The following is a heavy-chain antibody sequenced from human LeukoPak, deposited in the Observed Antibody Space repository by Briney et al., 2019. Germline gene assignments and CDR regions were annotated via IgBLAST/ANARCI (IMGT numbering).Heavy chain of an antibody. Sequence: PGGSLRLSCAASGFTFSSYWMHWVRQAPGKGLVWVSRINSDGSSTSYADSVKGRFTISRDNAKNTLYLQMNSLRAEDTAVYYCASKGNYDSWSGSESWGQGTLVTVSS. CDR3: ASKGNYDSWSGSES. D-gene: IGHD3-3*01. J-gene: IGHJ4*02. CDR1: GFTFSSYW. CDR2: INSDGSST. V-gene: IGHV3-74*01.